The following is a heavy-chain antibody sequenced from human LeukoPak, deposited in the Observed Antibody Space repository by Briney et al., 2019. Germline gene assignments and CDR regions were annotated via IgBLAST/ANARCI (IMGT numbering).Heavy chain of an antibody. CDR2: ISAYNGNT. Sequence: ASVKVFCKASGYTFTSYGISWVRQAPGQGLEWMGWISAYNGNTNYAQKLQGRVTMTTDTSTSTAYMELRSLRSDDTAVYYCARLSAGYSSSWSYFDYWGQGTLVTVSS. CDR1: GYTFTSYG. V-gene: IGHV1-18*04. CDR3: ARLSAGYSSSWSYFDY. J-gene: IGHJ4*02. D-gene: IGHD6-13*01.